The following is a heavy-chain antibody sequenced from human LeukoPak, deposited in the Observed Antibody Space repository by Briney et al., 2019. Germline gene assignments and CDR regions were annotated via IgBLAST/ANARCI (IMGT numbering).Heavy chain of an antibody. J-gene: IGHJ4*02. Sequence: SETLSLTCTVSGGSISSSSYYWGWIRQPPGKGPEWIGSIYYSGSTYYNPSLKSRVTISVDTSKNQFSLKLSSVTAADTAVYYCARHARIVGATANFDYWGQGTLVTVSS. D-gene: IGHD1-26*01. CDR3: ARHARIVGATANFDY. CDR2: IYYSGST. V-gene: IGHV4-39*01. CDR1: GGSISSSSYY.